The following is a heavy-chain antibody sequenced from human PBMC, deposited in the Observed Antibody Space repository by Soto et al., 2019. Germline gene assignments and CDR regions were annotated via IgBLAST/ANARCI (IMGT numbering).Heavy chain of an antibody. V-gene: IGHV4-59*01. D-gene: IGHD2-21*02. J-gene: IGHJ6*02. CDR2: MYNTGST. Sequence: SETLSLTCTVSGGSISRYYWSWIRQPPGKGLEWIGYMYNTGSTVYNPPFKSRVTISVDTSKNQFSLKLNSVTAADTALYYCARDLWGYCGTDCYPLDVWGQGTTVTVSS. CDR3: ARDLWGYCGTDCYPLDV. CDR1: GGSISRYY.